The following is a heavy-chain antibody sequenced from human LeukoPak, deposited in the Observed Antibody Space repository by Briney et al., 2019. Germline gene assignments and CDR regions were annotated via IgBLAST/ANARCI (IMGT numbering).Heavy chain of an antibody. CDR2: ISGSGGST. J-gene: IGHJ4*02. CDR3: ARGEGLFDY. CDR1: GFTFSSYA. Sequence: GGSLRLSCAASGFTFSSYAMSWVRQAPGKGLEWVSAISGSGGSTCYADSVKGRFTISRDNSKNTLYLQLNSLRAEDTAVYYCARGEGLFDYWGQGTLVTVSS. V-gene: IGHV3-23*01.